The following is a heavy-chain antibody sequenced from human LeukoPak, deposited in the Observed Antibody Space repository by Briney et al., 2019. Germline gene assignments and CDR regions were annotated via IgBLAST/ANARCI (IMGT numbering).Heavy chain of an antibody. Sequence: AVKVACKASGGTFSSYDISWVRQAPGKGLEWMGRIIPILGIANYAQKFQGRVTITADKSTSTAYMELSSLRSEDTAVYYCARARSIVVVPAASGISMDVWGQGTTVTVSS. CDR2: IIPILGIA. CDR3: ARARSIVVVPAASGISMDV. J-gene: IGHJ6*02. D-gene: IGHD2-2*01. CDR1: GGTFSSYD. V-gene: IGHV1-69*04.